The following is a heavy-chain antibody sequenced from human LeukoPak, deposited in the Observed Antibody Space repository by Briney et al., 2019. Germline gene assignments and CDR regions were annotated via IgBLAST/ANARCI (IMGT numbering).Heavy chain of an antibody. CDR2: FSRGGANT. Sequence: LTGGSLRLSCAASGFTLNTNYMNWVRQVPGKGLEWVSSFSRGGANTYYADSVKGRFTISRDISKNTLYLQMSTLRAEDTAIYYCLKGGWGSPFDYWGQGTLVTVSS. J-gene: IGHJ4*02. V-gene: IGHV3-23*01. CDR3: LKGGWGSPFDY. CDR1: GFTLNTNY. D-gene: IGHD7-27*01.